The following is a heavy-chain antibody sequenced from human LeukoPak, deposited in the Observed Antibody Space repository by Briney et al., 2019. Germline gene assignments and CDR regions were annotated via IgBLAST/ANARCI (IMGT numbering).Heavy chain of an antibody. J-gene: IGHJ4*02. CDR2: IYYSGGP. D-gene: IGHD2-2*01. CDR3: ARGYGSSTGCYSYFDS. V-gene: IGHV4-59*13. Sequence: SETLSLTCNVSGGSISSNYWSWIRQPPGKGLEWIGCIYYSGGPNYSPSLTTRVTISVDRSKNQCSLRVNSVTAADTAVYYCARGYGSSTGCYSYFDSWGQGTLVTVSS. CDR1: GGSISSNY.